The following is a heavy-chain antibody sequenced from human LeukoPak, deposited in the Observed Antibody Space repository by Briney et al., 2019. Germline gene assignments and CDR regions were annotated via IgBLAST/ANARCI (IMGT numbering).Heavy chain of an antibody. CDR2: VSGSGNST. J-gene: IGHJ4*02. CDR3: ARGRDSYGYIEMLNY. D-gene: IGHD5-18*01. CDR1: GFTFSIYA. V-gene: IGHV3-23*01. Sequence: GGSLRLSCAASGFTFSIYAMSWVRQVPGKGLEWVSAVSGSGNSTYYADSVKGRFTISRDNAKNSLYLQMNSLRAEDTAVYYCARGRDSYGYIEMLNYWGQGTLVTVSS.